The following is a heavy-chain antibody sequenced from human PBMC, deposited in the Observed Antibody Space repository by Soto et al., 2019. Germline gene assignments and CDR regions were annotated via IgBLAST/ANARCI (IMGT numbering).Heavy chain of an antibody. D-gene: IGHD3-3*01. V-gene: IGHV3-21*01. CDR1: GFTFSSYS. J-gene: IGHJ4*02. CDR3: ARDRMSDDFWSGTRYR. CDR2: ISSSSSYI. Sequence: GSLRLSCAASGFTFSSYSMNWVRQAPGKGLEWVSSISSSSSYIYYADSVKGRFTISRDNAKNSLYLQMNSLRAEDTAVYYCARDRMSDDFWSGTRYRWGQGTLVTVSS.